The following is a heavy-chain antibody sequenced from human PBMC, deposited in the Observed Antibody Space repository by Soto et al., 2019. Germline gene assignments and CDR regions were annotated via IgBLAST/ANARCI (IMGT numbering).Heavy chain of an antibody. CDR1: GGSFSVYS. V-gene: IGHV4-34*01. CDR3: ARPPYGFGFGI. J-gene: IGHJ3*02. Sequence: SETLSLTCAVSGGSFSVYSWTWIRQPPGKGLEWIGEINHSGSTNYNPSLKSRVTISVDTSKKHLSLRLSSVTAADTAVYYCARPPYGFGFGIWSQGTMVTVSS. D-gene: IGHD3-16*01. CDR2: INHSGST.